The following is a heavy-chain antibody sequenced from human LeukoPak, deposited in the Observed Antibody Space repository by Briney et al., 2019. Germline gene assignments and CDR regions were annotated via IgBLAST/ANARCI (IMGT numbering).Heavy chain of an antibody. V-gene: IGHV3-30*02. CDR2: IRYDGSNK. Sequence: PGGSLRLSCAASGFTFSSYGMHWVRQAPGKGLEWVAFIRYDGSNKFYADSVRGRFIISRDNSKNTLYLQMNSLRAEDTAVYYCARSGKIYFDWLLDYWGQGTLVTVSS. CDR1: GFTFSSYG. J-gene: IGHJ4*02. D-gene: IGHD3-9*01. CDR3: ARSGKIYFDWLLDY.